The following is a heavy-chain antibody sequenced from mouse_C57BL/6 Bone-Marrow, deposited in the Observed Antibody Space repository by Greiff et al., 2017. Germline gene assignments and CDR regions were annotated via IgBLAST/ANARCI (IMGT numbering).Heavy chain of an antibody. Sequence: KLMESGGGLVKPGGSLKLSCAASGFTFSRYAMSWVRQTPEKRLEWVATISDGGSYTYYPDTVKGRFTISRDNAKNNLYLQMSQLKSEDTAMYYCARNLITSVVPYWYFDVWGTGTTVTVSS. CDR1: GFTFSRYA. CDR3: ARNLITSVVPYWYFDV. D-gene: IGHD1-1*01. V-gene: IGHV5-4*03. CDR2: ISDGGSYT. J-gene: IGHJ1*03.